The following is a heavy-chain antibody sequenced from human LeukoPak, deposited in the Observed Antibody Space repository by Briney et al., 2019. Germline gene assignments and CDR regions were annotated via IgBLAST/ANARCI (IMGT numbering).Heavy chain of an antibody. CDR3: ARQVVIAVDAFDI. CDR1: GYSISSGYY. CDR2: IYHSGST. D-gene: IGHD2-21*01. V-gene: IGHV4-38-2*01. Sequence: PSETLSLTCAVSGYSISSGYYWGWIRQPPGKGLEWIGSIYHSGSTYYNPSLKSRVTISVDTSKNQFSLKLSSVTAEDTAVYYCARQVVIAVDAFDIWGAGTMVTVSS. J-gene: IGHJ3*02.